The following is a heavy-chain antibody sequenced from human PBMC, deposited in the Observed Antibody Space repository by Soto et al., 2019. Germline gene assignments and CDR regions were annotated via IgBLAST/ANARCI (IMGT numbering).Heavy chain of an antibody. CDR1: GDSVSSTSSI. Sequence: QLQLQESGPGLVKPSQTLSLTCDISGDSVSSTSSIWNWIRQSPSRGLEWLGRTYYRSKWHTDYAVSVRGRITINPDTPKNQFFLQLSSVIPVDTAVYFCARDLHGTYYYDSWGQGTLVTVSS. CDR3: ARDLHGTYYYDS. V-gene: IGHV6-1*01. CDR2: TYYRSKWHT. D-gene: IGHD1-1*01. J-gene: IGHJ4*02.